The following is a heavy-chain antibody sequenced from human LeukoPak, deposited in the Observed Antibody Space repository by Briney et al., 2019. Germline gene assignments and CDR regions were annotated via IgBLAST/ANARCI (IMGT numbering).Heavy chain of an antibody. CDR3: ARDTGSGWYGG. CDR1: GGSISSYC. V-gene: IGHV4-4*07. CDR2: ISASGST. J-gene: IGHJ4*02. D-gene: IGHD6-19*01. Sequence: SETLSLTCTVSGGSISSYCWSWIRQPAGEGLEWIGRISASGSTNYNPSLKSRVTVSVDTSKNQFSLKLSSVTAADTAVYYCARDTGSGWYGGWGQGTLVTVSS.